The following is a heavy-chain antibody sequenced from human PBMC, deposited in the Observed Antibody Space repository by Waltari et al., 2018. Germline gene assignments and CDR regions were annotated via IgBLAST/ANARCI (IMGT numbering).Heavy chain of an antibody. CDR2: ISGSGGTT. J-gene: IGHJ4*02. CDR1: GFAFATYG. V-gene: IGHV3-23*04. Sequence: EVRLVESGGGLVQPGGSLRIACAAYGFAFATYGMSWVRQAPGKGLECVSSISGSGGTTYYADSVKGRFTMSKDKSKNTLFLQMNSLRVDDTADYYCAKSSGSYYEVFDYWGRGTLVTVSS. CDR3: AKSSGSYYEVFDY. D-gene: IGHD1-26*01.